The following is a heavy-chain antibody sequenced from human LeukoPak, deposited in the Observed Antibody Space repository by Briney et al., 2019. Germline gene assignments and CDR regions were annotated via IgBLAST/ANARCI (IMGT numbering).Heavy chain of an antibody. V-gene: IGHV4-34*01. CDR2: INHSGST. Sequence: SETLSLTCAVYGGSSSGYYWSWIRQPPGKGLEWIGEINHSGSTNYNPSLKSRVTISVDTSKNQFSLKLSSVTAADTAVYYCARRTRYYDILTGALDYWGQGTLVTVSS. CDR3: ARRTRYYDILTGALDY. J-gene: IGHJ4*02. D-gene: IGHD3-9*01. CDR1: GGSSSGYY.